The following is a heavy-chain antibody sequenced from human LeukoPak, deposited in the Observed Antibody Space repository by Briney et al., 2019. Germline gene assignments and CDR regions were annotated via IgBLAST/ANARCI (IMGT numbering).Heavy chain of an antibody. V-gene: IGHV4-59*08. CDR1: GASINSYY. J-gene: IGHJ3*02. CDR3: VRHLSAGGPAFDI. Sequence: SETLSPTCTVSGASINSYYWSWIRQPPGKGLEWIGYIDYSGSTNYNPSNYNPSLKSRVTISVGTSNIKFSLKLTSLTAADTAVYYCVRHLSAGGPAFDIWGQGTMVTVSS. CDR2: IDYSGSTNYNPS. D-gene: IGHD1-14*01.